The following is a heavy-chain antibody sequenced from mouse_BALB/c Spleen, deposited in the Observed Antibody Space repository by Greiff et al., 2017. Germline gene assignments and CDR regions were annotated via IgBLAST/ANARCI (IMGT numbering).Heavy chain of an antibody. D-gene: IGHD3-1*01. CDR3: TRSGAY. V-gene: IGHV1S22*01. CDR2: IYPGSGST. CDR1: GYTFTSYW. J-gene: IGHJ3*01. Sequence: LQQPGSELVRPGASVKLSCKASGYTFTSYWMHWVKQRHGQGLEWIGNIYPGSGSTNYDEKFKSKGTLTVDTSSSTAYMHLSSLTSEDSAVYYCTRSGAYWGQGTLVTVSA.